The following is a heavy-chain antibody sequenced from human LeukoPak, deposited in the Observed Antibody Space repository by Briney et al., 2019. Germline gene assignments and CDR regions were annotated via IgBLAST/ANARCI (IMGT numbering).Heavy chain of an antibody. D-gene: IGHD3-22*01. V-gene: IGHV4-34*01. J-gene: IGHJ5*02. CDR1: GFTFSSYA. CDR2: INHSGST. Sequence: PGGSLRLSCAASGFTFSSYAMSWIRQPPGKGLEWIGEINHSGSTNYNPSLKSRVTISVDTSKNQFSLKLSSVTAADTAVYYCASLREGYYDSSGFELWGQGTLVTVSS. CDR3: ASLREGYYDSSGFEL.